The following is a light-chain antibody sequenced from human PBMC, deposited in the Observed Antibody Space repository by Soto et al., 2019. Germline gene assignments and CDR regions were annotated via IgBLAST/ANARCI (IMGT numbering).Light chain of an antibody. CDR3: QQYGSSPPLT. CDR1: QSVSSSY. J-gene: IGKJ4*01. Sequence: EIVLTQSPGTLSLSPGERATLSCRASQSVSSSYLAWYQQKPGQAPRLLIYGASSRATGIPDRFSGSGYGTDCTLTISRLEPEDFAVYYFQQYGSSPPLTFGGGTKVELK. CDR2: GAS. V-gene: IGKV3-20*01.